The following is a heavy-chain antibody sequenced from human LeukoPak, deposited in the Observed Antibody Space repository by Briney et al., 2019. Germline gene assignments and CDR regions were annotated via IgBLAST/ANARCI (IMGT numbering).Heavy chain of an antibody. V-gene: IGHV3-49*03. CDR2: IRSKAYGGTT. J-gene: IGHJ3*02. CDR1: GFTFSSYA. Sequence: GGSLRLSCAASGFTFSSYAMSWFRQAPGKGLEWVGFIRSKAYGGTTEYAASVKGRFTISRDDSKSIAYLQMNSLKTEDTAVYYCASNHDAFDIWGQGTMVTVSS. CDR3: ASNHDAFDI.